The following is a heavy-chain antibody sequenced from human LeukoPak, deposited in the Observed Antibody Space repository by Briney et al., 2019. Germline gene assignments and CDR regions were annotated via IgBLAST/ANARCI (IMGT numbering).Heavy chain of an antibody. D-gene: IGHD3-16*01. CDR1: GGSISSSSYY. J-gene: IGHJ6*03. V-gene: IGHV4-39*07. CDR3: ARETSQKGAHYMDV. Sequence: SETLSLTCTVSGGSISSSSYYWGWIRQPPGKGLEWIGSIYYSGSTNYNPSLKSRVTISVDTSKNQFSLKLTSVTAADTAVYYCARETSQKGAHYMDVWGKGTTVTISS. CDR2: IYYSGST.